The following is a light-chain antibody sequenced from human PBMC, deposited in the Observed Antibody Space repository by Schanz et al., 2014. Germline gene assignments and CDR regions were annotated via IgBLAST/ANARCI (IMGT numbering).Light chain of an antibody. J-gene: IGKJ1*01. CDR3: QQYSSYWA. Sequence: DIQMTQSPSTLSASVGDRVTITCRASQSISTWLAWYQQKPGKAPNLLIHKASSLQSGVPSRFSGSGSGTEFTLTISSLQPDDFATYYCQQYSSYWAFGQGTKVEIK. CDR2: KAS. V-gene: IGKV1-5*03. CDR1: QSISTW.